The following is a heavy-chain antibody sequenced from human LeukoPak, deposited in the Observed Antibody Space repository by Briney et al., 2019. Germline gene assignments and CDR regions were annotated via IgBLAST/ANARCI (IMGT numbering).Heavy chain of an antibody. J-gene: IGHJ6*02. Sequence: ASVTVSCNASGGTFSSYAISWVRQAPGHGLELMGGIIPIFGTANYAQKFQGRVTITADESTSTAYMELSSLRSEDTAVYYCATGGSYYYYGMDVWGQGTTVTVSS. CDR1: GGTFSSYA. CDR2: IIPIFGTA. CDR3: ATGGSYYYYGMDV. V-gene: IGHV1-69*13. D-gene: IGHD1-26*01.